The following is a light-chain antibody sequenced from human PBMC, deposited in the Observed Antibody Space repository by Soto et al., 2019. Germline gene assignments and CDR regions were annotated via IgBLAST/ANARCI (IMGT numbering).Light chain of an antibody. CDR3: QKLNSYPLT. V-gene: IGKV1-9*01. CDR1: QGISSY. Sequence: DIQLTHSPSFLSASVGDRFTITCRASQGISSYLAWYQQKPGKAPKILIYAESTLQSGVPSRFSGSGSGTELNLTISRLQPEDFATYYCQKLNSYPLTCGGGTKVDIK. J-gene: IGKJ4*01. CDR2: AES.